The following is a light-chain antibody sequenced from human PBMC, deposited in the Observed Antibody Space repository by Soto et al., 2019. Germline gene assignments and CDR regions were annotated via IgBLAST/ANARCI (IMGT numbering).Light chain of an antibody. V-gene: IGKV4-1*01. CDR3: QQYYSTIT. Sequence: DIVMTQSPDSLAVSLGERATINCKSSQTVLYSSNNKNYLAWYQQKPGQPPKLLIYWASTRESGVPDPFSGSGSGTDFTLTISSLQAEDVAVYYCQQYYSTITFGQGTRLEIK. J-gene: IGKJ5*01. CDR1: QTVLYSSNNKNY. CDR2: WAS.